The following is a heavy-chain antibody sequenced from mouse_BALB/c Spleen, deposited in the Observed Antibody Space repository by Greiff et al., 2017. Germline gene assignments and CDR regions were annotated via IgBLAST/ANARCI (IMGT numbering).Heavy chain of an antibody. V-gene: IGHV3-8*02. D-gene: IGHD1-1*01. Sequence: DVKLVESGPSLVKPSQTLSLTCSVTGDSITSGYWNWIRKFPGNKLEYMGYISYSGSTYYNPSLKSRISITRDTSKNQYYLQLNSVTTEDTATYYCARSYYYGSSGFAYWGQGTLVTVSA. CDR3: ARSYYYGSSGFAY. CDR1: GDSITSGY. J-gene: IGHJ3*01. CDR2: ISYSGST.